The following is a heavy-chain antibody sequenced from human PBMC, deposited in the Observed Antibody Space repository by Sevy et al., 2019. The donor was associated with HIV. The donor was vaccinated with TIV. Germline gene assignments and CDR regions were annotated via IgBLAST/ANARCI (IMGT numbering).Heavy chain of an antibody. J-gene: IGHJ4*02. D-gene: IGHD2-21*02. Sequence: ASVKVSCKASGYTFTGYYMHWVRQAPGQGLEWIGRINPNSGGTNYAQKFQGRVTMTRDTSISTAYMELSRLRSDDTAVYYCARTGVVVTAFDYWGQGTLVTVSS. V-gene: IGHV1-2*06. CDR2: INPNSGGT. CDR1: GYTFTGYY. CDR3: ARTGVVVTAFDY.